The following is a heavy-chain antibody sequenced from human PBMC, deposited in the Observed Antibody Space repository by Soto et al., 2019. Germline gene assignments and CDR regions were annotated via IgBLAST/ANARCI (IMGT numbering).Heavy chain of an antibody. CDR3: VSPAGATTFDDFDV. Sequence: GESLKISCKGSGYNFANYWIGWVRQMPGKGLEWMAIIFPANFDAKYSPSFQGQVTISVDKSINTAYLQWNSLKASDTAIYYCVSPAGATTFDDFDVWGQGQWSPSPQ. D-gene: IGHD1-26*01. J-gene: IGHJ3*01. CDR1: GYNFANYW. V-gene: IGHV5-51*01. CDR2: IFPANFDA.